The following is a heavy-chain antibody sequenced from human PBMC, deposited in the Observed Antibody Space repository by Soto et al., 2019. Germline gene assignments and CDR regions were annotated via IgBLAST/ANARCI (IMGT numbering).Heavy chain of an antibody. CDR3: ATLTYTRGLHH. J-gene: IGHJ5*02. V-gene: IGHV1-18*01. D-gene: IGHD2-2*02. CDR1: GYTFPNYG. CDR2: ISTYNGNT. Sequence: ASVKVSCKTSGYTFPNYGIGWVRQAPGQGLEWMGWISTYNGNTNSVQKFQGRVTMTTDTSTATVYMELRSLRSDDTAVYYCATLTYTRGLHHWGQGPLVTLSS.